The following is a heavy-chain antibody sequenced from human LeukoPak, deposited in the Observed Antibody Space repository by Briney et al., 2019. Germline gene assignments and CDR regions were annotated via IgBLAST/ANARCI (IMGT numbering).Heavy chain of an antibody. D-gene: IGHD1-26*01. CDR3: AKNLLGSEAFSWHFDL. CDR1: GFTFSSYG. J-gene: IGHJ2*01. Sequence: GGSLRLSCAASGFTFSSYGMHWVRQAPGKGLEWVAVIWYDGSNKYYADSVKGRFTISRDNSKNTLYLQMHSLRAEDTAVYSCAKNLLGSEAFSWHFDLWGRGTLVTVSS. CDR2: IWYDGSNK. V-gene: IGHV3-33*06.